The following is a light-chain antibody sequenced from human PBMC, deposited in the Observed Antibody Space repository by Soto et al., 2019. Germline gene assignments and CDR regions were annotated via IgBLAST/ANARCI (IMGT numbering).Light chain of an antibody. V-gene: IGKV3-20*01. CDR2: GAS. CDR1: QSVSSSY. Sequence: EIVLTQSPGTLSLSPGERATLSCRASQSVSSSYLAWYQQKPGQAPRLLIYGASSRATGTPDRFSGSGSGTDFTHTISRLEPEDFAVYYCQQYGSSPPSPLTFGGGPKGEIK. CDR3: QQYGSSPPSPLT. J-gene: IGKJ4*01.